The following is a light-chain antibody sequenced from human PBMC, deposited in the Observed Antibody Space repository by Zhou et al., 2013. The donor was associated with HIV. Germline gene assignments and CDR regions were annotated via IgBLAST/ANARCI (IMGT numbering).Light chain of an antibody. CDR3: QQYYTSPCT. CDR1: QGISDY. Sequence: DIQMTQSPSALSASVGDRVTITCRASQGISDYLAWYQQRPGKVPKLLIYGATTLQSGVPSRFSGSGSGTDFTLTISCLQSEDFATYYCQQYYTSPCTFGQGTKLEIK. J-gene: IGKJ2*02. V-gene: IGKV1-27*01. CDR2: GAT.